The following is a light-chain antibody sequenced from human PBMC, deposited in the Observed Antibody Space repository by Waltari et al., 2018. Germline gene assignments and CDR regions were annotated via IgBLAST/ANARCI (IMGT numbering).Light chain of an antibody. CDR3: MQATHWPALT. J-gene: IGKJ4*01. V-gene: IGKV2-30*02. CDR1: QSLVHSDVNPY. CDR2: KVS. Sequence: DVVLTRSPPPLPVTLGQPASIPCRTSQSLVHSDVNPYLNWFHQRPGQSPRRLIYKVSYWDTAVPNRFSCSGSGTDFTLKISCVEAEDVGIYYCMQATHWPALTVGGGTKVEIK.